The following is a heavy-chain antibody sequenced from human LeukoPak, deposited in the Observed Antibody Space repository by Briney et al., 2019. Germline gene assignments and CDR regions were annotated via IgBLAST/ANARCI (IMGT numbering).Heavy chain of an antibody. CDR2: INSDGSST. V-gene: IGHV3-74*01. D-gene: IGHD2-15*01. CDR1: GFTFSSYW. CDR3: ARYCSGGSCLVDSLD. J-gene: IGHJ4*02. Sequence: GGSLRLSCAASGFTFSSYWMHWVPQAPGKGLVWVSRINSDGSSTSYADSVKGRFTISRDNAKNTLYLQMNSLRAEDTAVYYCARYCSGGSCLVDSLDWGQGTLVTVSS.